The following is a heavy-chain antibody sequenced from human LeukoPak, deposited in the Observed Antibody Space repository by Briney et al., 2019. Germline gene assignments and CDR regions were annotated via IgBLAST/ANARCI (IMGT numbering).Heavy chain of an antibody. J-gene: IGHJ4*02. CDR1: GFTFSSYW. CDR3: AKDLFDRSGPLDY. V-gene: IGHV3-7*01. Sequence: PGGSLRLSCAASGFTFSSYWMSWVRQAPGKGLEWVANIKQDGSEKYYVDSVKGRFTISRDNSKNTLYVQMNSLRAEDTAVYYCAKDLFDRSGPLDYWGQGILVTVSS. D-gene: IGHD3-22*01. CDR2: IKQDGSEK.